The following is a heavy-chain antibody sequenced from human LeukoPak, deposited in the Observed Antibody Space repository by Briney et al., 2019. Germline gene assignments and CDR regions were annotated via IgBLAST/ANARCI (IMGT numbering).Heavy chain of an antibody. CDR3: ARENGVYSSSWPPPPC. D-gene: IGHD6-13*01. V-gene: IGHV3-7*01. CDR1: GFTFSSYW. Sequence: GGSLTLSCAASGFTFSSYWMSWVRQAPGKGLEWVANINQDGSEKYYVDSVKGRFTISRDNAKNSLYLQVNSLRAEDTGVYYCARENGVYSSSWPPPPCWGQGTLVTVSS. CDR2: INQDGSEK. J-gene: IGHJ4*02.